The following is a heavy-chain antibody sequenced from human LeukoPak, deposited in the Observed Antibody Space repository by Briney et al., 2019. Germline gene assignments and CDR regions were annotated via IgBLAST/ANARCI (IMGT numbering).Heavy chain of an antibody. CDR3: AKAGGVITIFGVATDDFDY. J-gene: IGHJ4*02. CDR2: IRYDGSNK. D-gene: IGHD3-3*01. CDR1: GFTFSSYA. Sequence: GGSLRLSCAASGFTFSSYAMSWVRQAPGKGLEWVAFIRYDGSNKYYADSVKGRFTISRDNSKNTLYLQMNSLRAEDTAVYYCAKAGGVITIFGVATDDFDYWGQGTLVTVSS. V-gene: IGHV3-30*02.